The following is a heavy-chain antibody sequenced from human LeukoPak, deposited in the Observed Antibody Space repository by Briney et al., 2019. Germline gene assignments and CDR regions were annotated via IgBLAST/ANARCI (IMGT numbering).Heavy chain of an antibody. CDR3: AKLLVPAAMDYYYGLDV. CDR2: ISVSGGTT. J-gene: IGHJ6*02. V-gene: IGHV3-23*01. D-gene: IGHD2-2*01. Sequence: AGSLRLSCSASGGTFSNYAMSWVRQAPGKGLEWVSTISVSGGTTYYADSVKGRFTISRDNSKDTLYLQMNSLRAEDTAVYYCAKLLVPAAMDYYYGLDVWGQGTTVTVSS. CDR1: GGTFSNYA.